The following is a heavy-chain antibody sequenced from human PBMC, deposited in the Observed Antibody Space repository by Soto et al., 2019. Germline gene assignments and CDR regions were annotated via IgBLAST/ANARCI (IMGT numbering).Heavy chain of an antibody. V-gene: IGHV1-8*01. Sequence: ASVKVSCKASGYTFTSYDINWVRQATGQGLGWMGWMNPNSGNTGYAQKFQGRVTMTRNTSISTAYMELSSLRSEDTAVYYCARERIVVVVAAIERAFDIWGQGTMVTVSS. CDR2: MNPNSGNT. CDR3: ARERIVVVVAAIERAFDI. J-gene: IGHJ3*02. CDR1: GYTFTSYD. D-gene: IGHD2-15*01.